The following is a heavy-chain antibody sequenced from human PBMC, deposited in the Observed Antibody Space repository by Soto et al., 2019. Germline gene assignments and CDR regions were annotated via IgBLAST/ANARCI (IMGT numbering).Heavy chain of an antibody. J-gene: IGHJ5*02. CDR3: ARLGTPRPRSDNWFDP. V-gene: IGHV1-18*01. CDR1: GYTFTSYG. CDR2: ISAYNGNT. Sequence: EASVKVSCKASGYTFTSYGISWVRQAPGQGLEWMGWISAYNGNTNYAQKLQGRVTMTTDTSTSTAYMELRSLRSDDTAVYYCARLGTPRPRSDNWFDPWGQGTLVTVSS.